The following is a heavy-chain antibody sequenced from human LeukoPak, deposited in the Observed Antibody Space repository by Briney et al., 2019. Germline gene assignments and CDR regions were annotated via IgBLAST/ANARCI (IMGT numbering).Heavy chain of an antibody. CDR2: ISSSSSTI. J-gene: IGHJ4*02. Sequence: QPGGSLRLSCAASGFTFSSYSMNWVRQAPGKGLEWVSYISSSSSTIYYADSVKGRFTISRDNAKNSPYLQMNSLRDEDTAVYYCARDEHYYDSSGYAFDYWGQGTLVTVSS. V-gene: IGHV3-48*02. CDR1: GFTFSSYS. CDR3: ARDEHYYDSSGYAFDY. D-gene: IGHD3-22*01.